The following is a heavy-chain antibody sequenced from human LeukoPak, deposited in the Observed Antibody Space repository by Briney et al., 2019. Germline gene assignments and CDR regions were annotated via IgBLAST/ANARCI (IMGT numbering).Heavy chain of an antibody. J-gene: IGHJ4*02. V-gene: IGHV3-21*01. CDR2: ISSSSSYI. D-gene: IGHD1-7*01. CDR3: ARESYLNYRHFDY. Sequence: GGSLRLSCAASGFTFSSYSMNWVGQAQGKGLEWVSSISSSSSYIYYEDSVKGRFTISRDNAKNSLYLQMNSLRAEDTAVYYCARESYLNYRHFDYWGQGTLVTVSS. CDR1: GFTFSSYS.